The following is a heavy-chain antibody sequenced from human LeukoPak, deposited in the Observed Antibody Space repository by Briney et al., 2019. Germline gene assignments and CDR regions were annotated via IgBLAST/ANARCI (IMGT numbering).Heavy chain of an antibody. V-gene: IGHV1-18*01. CDR3: ARDEYCGGDCYADY. CDR2: ISAYNGNT. CDR1: GYTFTSYG. Sequence: ASVKVSCKASGYTFTSYGISWVRQAPGQGPEWMGWISAYNGNTNYAQKLQGRVTMTTDTSTSTAYMELRSLRSDDTAVYYCARDEYCGGDCYADYWGQGTLVTVSS. D-gene: IGHD2-21*02. J-gene: IGHJ4*02.